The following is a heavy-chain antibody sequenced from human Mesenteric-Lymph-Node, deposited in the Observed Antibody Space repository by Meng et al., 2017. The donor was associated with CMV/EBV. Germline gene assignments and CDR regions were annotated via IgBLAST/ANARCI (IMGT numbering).Heavy chain of an antibody. CDR1: GFTVSDNS. CDR3: ARDRPYYDFWSGYNYYYYGMDV. V-gene: IGHV3-7*01. D-gene: IGHD3-3*01. Sequence: GESLKISCAASGFTVSDNSMSWVRQAPGKGLEWVANIKQDGSEKYYVDSVKGRFTISRDNAKNSLYLQMNSLRAEDTAVYYCARDRPYYDFWSGYNYYYYGMDVWGQGTAVTVSS. CDR2: IKQDGSEK. J-gene: IGHJ6*02.